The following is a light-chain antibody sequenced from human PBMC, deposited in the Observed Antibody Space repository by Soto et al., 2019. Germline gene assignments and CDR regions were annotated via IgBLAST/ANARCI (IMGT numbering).Light chain of an antibody. CDR3: QQTYRIPPT. CDR1: QSINSY. CDR2: AAS. Sequence: DIQMTQSPSSLSASVGNRVTITCRASQSINSYLNWFQQKPGGAPKLLIFAASSLQSGVPSRFSGSGSGTTFTLTISSLQPGDFAVYFCQQTYRIPPTFGQGTRLEIK. J-gene: IGKJ5*01. V-gene: IGKV1-39*01.